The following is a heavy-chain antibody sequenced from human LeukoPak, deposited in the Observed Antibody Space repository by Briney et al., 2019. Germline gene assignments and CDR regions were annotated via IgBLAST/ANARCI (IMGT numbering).Heavy chain of an antibody. CDR3: AKRDRILRVSYGMDV. Sequence: GGSLRLSCAASGFTFSSYAMSWVRQAPGKGLEWVSAISGSGGSTYYADSVKGRFTISRDNSKNTLYLQMNSLRAEDTAVYYCAKRDRILRVSYGMDVWGQGTTVTVSS. V-gene: IGHV3-23*01. J-gene: IGHJ6*02. CDR2: ISGSGGST. CDR1: GFTFSSYA. D-gene: IGHD2/OR15-2a*01.